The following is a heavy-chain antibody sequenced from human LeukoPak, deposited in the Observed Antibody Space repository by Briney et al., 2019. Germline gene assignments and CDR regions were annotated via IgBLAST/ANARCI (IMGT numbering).Heavy chain of an antibody. CDR2: ITSGSSYI. D-gene: IGHD3-10*01. CDR1: GFTFSSYN. J-gene: IGHJ3*02. Sequence: GGSLRLSCAASGFTFSSYNMNWVRQAPGKGLEWVSSITSGSSYIYYADSVKGRFTISRDNAKNSLYLQMNSLRAEDTAVYYCAREGRYYGSGSYYAFDIWGQGTMVTVSS. V-gene: IGHV3-21*04. CDR3: AREGRYYGSGSYYAFDI.